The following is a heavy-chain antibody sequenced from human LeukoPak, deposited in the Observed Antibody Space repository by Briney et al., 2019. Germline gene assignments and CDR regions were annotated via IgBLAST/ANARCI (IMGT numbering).Heavy chain of an antibody. J-gene: IGHJ6*02. D-gene: IGHD3-10*01. Sequence: SETLSLTCAVYGGSFSSDYWSWIRQPPGKGLEWIGEINHSGSTNYNPSLKSRVTISVDTSKNQFSLQLSSVIAAATDVYYCARMGITMVRGAPYGMAVWGQGTTVTVSS. V-gene: IGHV4-34*01. CDR2: INHSGST. CDR1: GGSFSSDY. CDR3: ARMGITMVRGAPYGMAV.